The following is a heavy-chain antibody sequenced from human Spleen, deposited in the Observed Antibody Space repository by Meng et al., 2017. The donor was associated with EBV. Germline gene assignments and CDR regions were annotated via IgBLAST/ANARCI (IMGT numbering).Heavy chain of an antibody. CDR3: ARESGIIVGGSFDC. V-gene: IGHV1-69*06. J-gene: IGHJ5*01. D-gene: IGHD6-19*01. Sequence: QGRVVQAGAEVKKPGSLVKVSCKTSGGSFGSYSFSWVRQAPGQGLEWMGGFIPFFNSAYYAQKFQGRVSITADKSTSTAYMELSSLKSADTAKYFCARESGIIVGGSFDCWGQGTLVTVSS. CDR1: GGSFGSYS. CDR2: FIPFFNSA.